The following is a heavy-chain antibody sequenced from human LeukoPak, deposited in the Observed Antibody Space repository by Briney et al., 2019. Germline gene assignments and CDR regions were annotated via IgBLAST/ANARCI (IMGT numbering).Heavy chain of an antibody. CDR2: ISSSGSTI. J-gene: IGHJ3*02. Sequence: PGGSLRLSCAASGFTFSSYEMNWVRQAPGKGLEWVSYISSSGSTIYYADSVKGRFTISRDNAKNSLYLQMNSLRAEDTAVYYCARLYGSGRIIGAFDIWGQGTMVTVSS. V-gene: IGHV3-48*03. CDR1: GFTFSSYE. D-gene: IGHD3-10*01. CDR3: ARLYGSGRIIGAFDI.